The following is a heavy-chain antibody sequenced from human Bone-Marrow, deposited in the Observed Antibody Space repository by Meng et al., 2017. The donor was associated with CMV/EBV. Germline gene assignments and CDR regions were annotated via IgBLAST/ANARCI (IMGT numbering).Heavy chain of an antibody. Sequence: GESLKISCAASGFTVSSNYMSWVRQAPGKGLEWVAVIWYDGTHQNYGDSVKGRFTISRDNSKNTLYLHMNSLRVVDTAVYYCAKDRIPMSYYFDSWGHGTLVTVSS. V-gene: IGHV3-33*06. D-gene: IGHD3-10*02. J-gene: IGHJ4*01. CDR1: GFTVSSNY. CDR2: IWYDGTHQ. CDR3: AKDRIPMSYYFDS.